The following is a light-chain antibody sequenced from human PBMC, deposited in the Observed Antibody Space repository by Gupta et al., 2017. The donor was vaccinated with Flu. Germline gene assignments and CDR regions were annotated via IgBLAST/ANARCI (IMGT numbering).Light chain of an antibody. J-gene: IGKJ4*01. CDR3: QQDETSPLT. V-gene: IGKV3-20*01. CDR2: GAS. CDR1: QSVNRY. Sequence: PGTLSLSPGERATLSCRASQSVNRYLAWYQQKPGQAPRLLIYGASSRATGIADRFSGSGSGTDFSLSISRLEPEDFAVYYCQQDETSPLTFGGGTKVEIK.